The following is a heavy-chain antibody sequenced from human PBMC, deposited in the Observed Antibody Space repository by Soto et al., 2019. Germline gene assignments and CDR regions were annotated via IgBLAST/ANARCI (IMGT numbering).Heavy chain of an antibody. CDR1: GFSLSTDDVG. V-gene: IGHV2-5*02. CDR2: IYWDDDK. J-gene: IGHJ4*01. D-gene: IGHD6-6*01. Sequence: SGPTLVNPTQTLTLTCTFSGFSLSTDDVGVGWIRQPPGKSLDWLAVIYWDDDKRYSPSLKSRLTITKDTSKNQVLLTMTNMDPVDTATYCCARSKYSISYFEYWGHGALVTVSS. CDR3: ARSKYSISYFEY.